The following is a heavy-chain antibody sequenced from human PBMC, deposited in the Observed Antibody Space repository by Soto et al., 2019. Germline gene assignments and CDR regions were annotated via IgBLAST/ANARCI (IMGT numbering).Heavy chain of an antibody. CDR2: INHSGST. CDR1: GGSFSGYY. J-gene: IGHJ6*02. Sequence: SETLSLTCAVYGGSFSGYYWSWIRQPPGKGLEWIGEINHSGSTNYNPYLKSRVTISVDTSKNQFSLKLRSVTAADTAVYYWARHTDIMGSLYYYYGMDVWGQGTTVTVSS. V-gene: IGHV4-34*01. CDR3: ARHTDIMGSLYYYYGMDV. D-gene: IGHD3-9*01.